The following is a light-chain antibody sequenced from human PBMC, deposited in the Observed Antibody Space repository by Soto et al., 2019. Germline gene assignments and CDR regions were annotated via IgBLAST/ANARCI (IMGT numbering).Light chain of an antibody. CDR1: QDISNY. CDR3: QQFDNLPLT. V-gene: IGKV1-33*01. Sequence: DIQMTQSPYSLSASVGDRVSITCQASQDISNYLNWYHQKPGKVPKHLIYDASNLETGVPSRFSGGGSGTDFTFTISSLQPEDIGTYFCQQFDNLPLTFGGGTKVEIK. CDR2: DAS. J-gene: IGKJ4*01.